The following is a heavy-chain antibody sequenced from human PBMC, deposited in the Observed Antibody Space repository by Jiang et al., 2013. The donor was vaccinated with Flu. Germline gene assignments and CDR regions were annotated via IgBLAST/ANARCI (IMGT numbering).Heavy chain of an antibody. CDR1: GGTFSSYA. D-gene: IGHD3-22*01. CDR3: ARVEFRRYYDSSGTFDY. CDR2: IIPIFGTA. V-gene: IGHV1-69*13. J-gene: IGHJ4*02. Sequence: GAEVKKPGASVKVSCKASGGTFSSYAISWVRQAPGQGLEWMGGIIPIFGTANYAQKFQGRVTITADESTSTAYMELSSLRSEDTAVYYCARVEFRRYYDSSGTFDYWGQGTLVTVSS.